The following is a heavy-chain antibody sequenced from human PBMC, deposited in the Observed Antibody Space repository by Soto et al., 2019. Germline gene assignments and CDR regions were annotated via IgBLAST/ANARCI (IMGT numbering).Heavy chain of an antibody. CDR3: VRGDGDRYDGHGYLGRH. CDR1: GFTFSSYA. V-gene: IGHV3-30*04. CDR2: ISYDGNRI. J-gene: IGHJ4*02. Sequence: PGGSLRLSCAASGFTFSSYAMHWVRQAPGKGLEWVAVISYDGNRISYVDSVKGRCTISRDKAKNTFYMEINSARDEDTTVYYSVRGDGDRYDGHGYLGRHWGQGSLVTVSS. D-gene: IGHD2-21*01.